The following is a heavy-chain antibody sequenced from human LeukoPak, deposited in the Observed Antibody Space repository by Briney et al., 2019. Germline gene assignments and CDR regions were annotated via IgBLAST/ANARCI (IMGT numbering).Heavy chain of an antibody. V-gene: IGHV1-18*01. CDR2: ISAYNGNT. CDR1: GYTFTSFG. CDR3: VRDLGVDTSMIFFDY. Sequence: ASVKVSCKASGYTFTSFGISWVRQAPGQGLEWMGWISAYNGNTKSAQKFQGRVIMTTDTSTNTAYMVLRSLRSDDTAVFYCVRDLGVDTSMIFFDYWGQGTLVTVSS. J-gene: IGHJ4*02. D-gene: IGHD5-18*01.